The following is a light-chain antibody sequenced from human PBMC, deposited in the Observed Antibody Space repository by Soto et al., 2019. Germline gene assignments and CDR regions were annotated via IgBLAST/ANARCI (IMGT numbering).Light chain of an antibody. V-gene: IGKV3-20*01. J-gene: IGKJ3*01. Sequence: EIVMTQSPGTLSLSPGETATLSCRASQSVSSNYVAWFHQKPGQAPRLLIYGASSRATGVPDRFSASGSGTDFTLTISRLEPEDFAVYYCHQYGTAPLTFGPGTKVDIK. CDR3: HQYGTAPLT. CDR1: QSVSSNY. CDR2: GAS.